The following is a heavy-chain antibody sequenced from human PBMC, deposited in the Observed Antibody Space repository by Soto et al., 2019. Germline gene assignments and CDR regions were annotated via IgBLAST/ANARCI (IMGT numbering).Heavy chain of an antibody. Sequence: GGSLRLSCAASGFTFDDYGMSWVRQAPGKGLEWVSGINWNGGSTGYADSVKGRFTVSRDNAKNSLYLQMNSLRAEDTALYHCARGRIAADVAAFDIWGQGTMVTVSS. CDR3: ARGRIAADVAAFDI. J-gene: IGHJ3*02. D-gene: IGHD6-13*01. V-gene: IGHV3-20*01. CDR2: INWNGGST. CDR1: GFTFDDYG.